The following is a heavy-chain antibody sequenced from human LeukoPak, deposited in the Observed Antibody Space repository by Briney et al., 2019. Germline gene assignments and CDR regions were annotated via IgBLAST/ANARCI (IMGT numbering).Heavy chain of an antibody. CDR3: AKYYHDSSGYGAFDI. CDR1: GGSISSDY. Sequence: SETLSLTCTVSGGSISSDYWSWIRQPPGKGLEWIGYFSNSGSTNYNPSLKSRVTISVDTSKNQFPLKLRFMTAADTAVYYCAKYYHDSSGYGAFDIWGQGTMVTVSS. CDR2: FSNSGST. V-gene: IGHV4-59*01. J-gene: IGHJ3*02. D-gene: IGHD3-22*01.